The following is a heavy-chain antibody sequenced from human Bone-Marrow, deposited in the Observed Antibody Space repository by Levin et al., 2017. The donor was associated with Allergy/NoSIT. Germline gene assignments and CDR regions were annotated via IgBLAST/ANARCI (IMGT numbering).Heavy chain of an antibody. J-gene: IGHJ4*02. D-gene: IGHD3-10*01. CDR1: GGFISSYY. CDR3: ARAWYYVSGNYYSGGIDY. CDR2: LYNRGRT. Sequence: PSETLSLTCTVSGGFISSYYWTWIRQPPGKGLEWIGYLYNRGRTKYNPSLKSRVTISVDTSKNQFSLKLSSVTAADTAVYYCARAWYYVSGNYYSGGIDYWGQGTLVTVSS. V-gene: IGHV4-59*01.